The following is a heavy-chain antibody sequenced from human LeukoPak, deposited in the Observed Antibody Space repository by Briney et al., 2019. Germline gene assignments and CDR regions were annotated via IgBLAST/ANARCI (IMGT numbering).Heavy chain of an antibody. V-gene: IGHV4-39*07. D-gene: IGHD3-22*01. CDR2: LYYSGKT. Sequence: PSETLSLTCIISGGSISSTTYYWGWIRQPPGKGLEWIGTLYYSGKTYYNPSLKSRVTISIDTAKNQFSLKLTSATAADTAVYYCARYYYEFYFDYWGQGTLVTVSS. J-gene: IGHJ4*02. CDR1: GGSISSTTYY. CDR3: ARYYYEFYFDY.